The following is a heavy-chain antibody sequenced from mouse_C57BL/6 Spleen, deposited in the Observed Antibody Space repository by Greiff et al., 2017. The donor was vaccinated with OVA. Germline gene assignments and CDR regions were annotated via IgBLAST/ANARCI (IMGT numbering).Heavy chain of an antibody. V-gene: IGHV1-54*01. CDR2: INPGSGGT. CDR3: ARSGWDVGAMDY. CDR1: GYAFTNYL. Sequence: QVQLQQSGAELVRPGTSVKVSCKASGYAFTNYLIEWVKQRPGQGLEWIGVINPGSGGTNYNEKFKGKATLTADKSSSTAYMQLSSLTSEDSAVYFCARSGWDVGAMDYWGQGTSVTVSS. D-gene: IGHD4-1*01. J-gene: IGHJ4*01.